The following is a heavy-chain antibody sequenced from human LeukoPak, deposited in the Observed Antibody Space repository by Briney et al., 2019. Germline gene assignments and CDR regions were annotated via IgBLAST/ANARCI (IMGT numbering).Heavy chain of an antibody. J-gene: IGHJ5*02. D-gene: IGHD5-24*01. V-gene: IGHV3-64*01. CDR2: ISSNGGST. Sequence: GGSLRLSCAASGFTFSSYAMHWVRQAPGKGLEYVSAISSNGGSTYYANSVKGRFTISRDNSKNTLYLQMGSLRAEDMAVYYCARGLTATITSWFDPWGQGTLVAVSS. CDR3: ARGLTATITSWFDP. CDR1: GFTFSSYA.